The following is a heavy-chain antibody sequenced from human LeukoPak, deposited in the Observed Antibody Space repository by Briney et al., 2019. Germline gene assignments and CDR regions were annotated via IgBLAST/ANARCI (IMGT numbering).Heavy chain of an antibody. D-gene: IGHD5-12*01. J-gene: IGHJ4*02. CDR1: GYTFTSYD. CDR3: ARDRGYSGYAEYYFDY. CDR2: MNPNSGNT. V-gene: IGHV1-8*01. Sequence: ASVKVSCKASGYTFTSYDINWVRQATGQGLEWMGWMNPNSGNTGYAQKFQGRVTMTRNTSISTAYMELSSLRSDDTAVYHCARDRGYSGYAEYYFDYWGQGTLVTVSS.